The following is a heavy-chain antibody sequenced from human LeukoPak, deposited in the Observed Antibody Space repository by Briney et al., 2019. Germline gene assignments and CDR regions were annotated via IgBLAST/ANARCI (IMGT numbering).Heavy chain of an antibody. CDR2: IYTSGST. V-gene: IGHV4-39*07. D-gene: IGHD6-19*01. CDR3: ARDLHSSGWYEKAFGI. CDR1: GGSISSSSYY. J-gene: IGHJ3*02. Sequence: SSETLSLTCTVSGGSISSSSYYWGWIRQPPGKGLEWIGRIYTSGSTNYNPSLKSRVTISVDTSKNQFSLKLSSVTAADTAVYYCARDLHSSGWYEKAFGIWGQGTMVTVSS.